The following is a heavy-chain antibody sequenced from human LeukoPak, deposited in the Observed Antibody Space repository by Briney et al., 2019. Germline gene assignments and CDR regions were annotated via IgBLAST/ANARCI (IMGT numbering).Heavy chain of an antibody. Sequence: SETLSLTCTVSGGSVSGYHWSWLRQPPGKGLEWLGYIHYSGTTIYSPSSKSRISISVYAPKNNSSVKVSSVTAADMAMYCCARLSVLRYFGWLKYWYHALDVWGQGTTVIVSS. D-gene: IGHD3-9*01. CDR3: ARLSVLRYFGWLKYWYHALDV. CDR2: IHYSGTT. V-gene: IGHV4-59*02. J-gene: IGHJ6*02. CDR1: GGSVSGYH.